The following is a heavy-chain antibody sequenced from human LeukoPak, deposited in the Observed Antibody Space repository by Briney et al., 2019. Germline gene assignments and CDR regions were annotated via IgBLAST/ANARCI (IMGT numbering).Heavy chain of an antibody. CDR2: IYYSGST. D-gene: IGHD3-10*01. J-gene: IGHJ4*02. CDR1: ARSISISSYY. CDR3: ARDGMVRGVTPDY. V-gene: IGHV4-39*07. Sequence: SASLSPTCTVPARSISISSYYWGWLRQPPGKGLEWIGSIYYSGSTYYNPSLKSRVTISVDTSKNQFSLKLSSVTAADTAVYYCARDGMVRGVTPDYWGQGTLVTVSS.